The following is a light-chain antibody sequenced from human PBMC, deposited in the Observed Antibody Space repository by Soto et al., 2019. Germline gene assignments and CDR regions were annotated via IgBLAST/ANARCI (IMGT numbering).Light chain of an antibody. J-gene: IGKJ5*01. Sequence: SQFTQSPSSLSASVGDRLTITSLVCQDISSFLAWYLQRPGKAPKPLIYDASSLVSGVPYRFSGGGSGTDFTLNISRLQAEDFGVYYCKQSYSIPLTFGQGTRLEIK. CDR3: KQSYSIPLT. V-gene: IGKV1-13*02. CDR2: DAS. CDR1: QDISSF.